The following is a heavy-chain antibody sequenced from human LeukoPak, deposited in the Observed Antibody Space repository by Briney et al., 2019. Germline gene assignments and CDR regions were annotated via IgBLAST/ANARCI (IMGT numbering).Heavy chain of an antibody. J-gene: IGHJ4*02. D-gene: IGHD4-17*01. CDR1: GFTFDDYA. Sequence: PGGSLRLSCAASGFTFDDYAMHWVRQAPGKGLEWVSGISWNSGSIGYADSVRGRFTISRDNAKNSLYLLMNSLRAEGTALYYCAKDAGYGDYSYYFDYWGQGTLVTVSS. CDR3: AKDAGYGDYSYYFDY. V-gene: IGHV3-9*01. CDR2: ISWNSGSI.